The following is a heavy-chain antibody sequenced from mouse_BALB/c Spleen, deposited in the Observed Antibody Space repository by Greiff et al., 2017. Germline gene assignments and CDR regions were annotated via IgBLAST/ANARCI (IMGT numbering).Heavy chain of an antibody. CDR2: ISSGGST. J-gene: IGHJ4*01. CDR1: GFTFSSYA. Sequence: EVKLMESGGGLVKPGGSLKLSCAASGFTFSSYAMSWVRQTPEKRLEWVASISSGGSTYYPDSVKGRFTISRDNARNILYLQMSSLRSEDTAMYYCAREGDGPGGYAMDYWGQGTSVTVSS. D-gene: IGHD2-3*01. CDR3: AREGDGPGGYAMDY. V-gene: IGHV5-6-5*01.